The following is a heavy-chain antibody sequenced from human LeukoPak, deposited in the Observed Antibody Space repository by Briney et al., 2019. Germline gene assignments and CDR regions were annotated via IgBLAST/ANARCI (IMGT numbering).Heavy chain of an antibody. J-gene: IGHJ4*02. CDR1: GFTFSSYA. Sequence: GGSLRLSCAASGFTFSSYAMSWFRQAPGRGLEWVSAIDGSGGSTYYADSVKGRFTISRDNSKNTLYLQMNSLRPEDTAIYYCAKGSYYDSSGSFYFDYWGQGTLVTVSS. CDR3: AKGSYYDSSGSFYFDY. D-gene: IGHD3-22*01. V-gene: IGHV3-23*01. CDR2: IDGSGGST.